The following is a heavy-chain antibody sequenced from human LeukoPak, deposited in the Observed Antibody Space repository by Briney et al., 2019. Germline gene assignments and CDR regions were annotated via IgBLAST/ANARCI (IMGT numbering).Heavy chain of an antibody. J-gene: IGHJ4*02. CDR2: IYHDGSDT. CDR1: GDTFTDTY. D-gene: IGHD1-7*01. V-gene: IGHV5-51*01. Sequence: PGESLKISCKGSGDTFTDTYIAWVRQVAGKGLEWMGIIYHDGSDTRYSPSFEGQVTISVDHSIRTAYLQWTSLKTSDTAMYYCARFLHGNSLGYWGQGALVTVSS. CDR3: ARFLHGNSLGY.